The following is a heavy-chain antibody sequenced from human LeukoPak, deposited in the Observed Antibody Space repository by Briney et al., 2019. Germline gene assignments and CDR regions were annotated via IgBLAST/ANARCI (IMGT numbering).Heavy chain of an antibody. CDR1: GFTFSSYA. D-gene: IGHD3-22*01. CDR3: ARGGDKYYYDSSGYYFTRLMDV. V-gene: IGHV3-30*01. Sequence: GGSLRPSCAASGFTFSSYAMHWVRQAPGKGLEWVAVISYDGSNKYYADSVKGRFTISRDNSKNTLYLQMNSLRAEDTAVYYCARGGDKYYYDSSGYYFTRLMDVWGKGTTVTVSS. J-gene: IGHJ6*03. CDR2: ISYDGSNK.